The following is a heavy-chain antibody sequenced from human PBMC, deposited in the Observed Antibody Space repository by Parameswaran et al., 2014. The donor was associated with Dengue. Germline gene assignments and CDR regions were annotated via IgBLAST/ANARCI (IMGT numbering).Heavy chain of an antibody. CDR3: ARARTLYCSGGSCYRNYYYYGMDV. Sequence: WIRQPPGKGLEWVAVISYDGSNKYYADSVKGRFTISRDNSKNTLYLQMNSLRAEDTAVYYCARARTLYCSGGSCYRNYYYYGMDVWGQGTTGHRL. CDR2: ISYDGSNK. J-gene: IGHJ6*02. V-gene: IGHV3-30-3*01. D-gene: IGHD2-15*01.